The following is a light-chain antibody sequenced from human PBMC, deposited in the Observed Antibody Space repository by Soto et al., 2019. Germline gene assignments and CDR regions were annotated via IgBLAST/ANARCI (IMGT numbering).Light chain of an antibody. Sequence: QSALTQPASVSGSPGQSITISCTGTSSDVGGYNYVSWYQVHPGKAPKLMIYEVTNRPSGVSNRFSGSKSGNTASLTISGLQAEDDAKYFCSSYVTDTTPYVFGTGTKVTVL. CDR2: EVT. V-gene: IGLV2-14*01. J-gene: IGLJ1*01. CDR3: SSYVTDTTPYV. CDR1: SSDVGGYNY.